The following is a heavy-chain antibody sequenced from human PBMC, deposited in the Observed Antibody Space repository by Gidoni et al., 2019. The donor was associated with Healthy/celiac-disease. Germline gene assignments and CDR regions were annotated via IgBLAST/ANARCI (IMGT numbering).Heavy chain of an antibody. J-gene: IGHJ6*02. CDR1: GFTFSSYG. D-gene: IGHD6-19*01. CDR3: AKDRSGIAVAGMDV. Sequence: QVQLVESGGGVVQPGRSLRLSCAASGFTFSSYGMHWVRQAPGKGLEWVAVISYDGSNKYYADSVKGRFTISRDNSKNTLYLQMNSLRAEDTAVYYCAKDRSGIAVAGMDVWGQGTTVTVSS. CDR2: ISYDGSNK. V-gene: IGHV3-30*18.